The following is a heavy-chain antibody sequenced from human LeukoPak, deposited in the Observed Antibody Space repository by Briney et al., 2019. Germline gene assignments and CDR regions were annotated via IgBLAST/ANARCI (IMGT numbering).Heavy chain of an antibody. V-gene: IGHV4-59*01. Sequence: SETLSLTCAVYGGSISSYYWSWIRQPPGKGLEWIGYIYYSGSTNYNPSLKSRVTISVDTSKNQFSLKLSSVTAADTAVYYCARASSSGSLDYWGQGTLVTVSS. CDR3: ARASSSGSLDY. CDR1: GGSISSYY. CDR2: IYYSGST. J-gene: IGHJ4*02. D-gene: IGHD6-6*01.